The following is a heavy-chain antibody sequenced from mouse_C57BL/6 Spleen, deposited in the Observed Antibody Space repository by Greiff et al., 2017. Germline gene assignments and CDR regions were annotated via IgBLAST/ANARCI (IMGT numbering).Heavy chain of an antibody. J-gene: IGHJ2*01. Sequence: VQLQQPGAELVKPGASVKLSCKASGYTFTSYWMQLVKQRPGQGLEWIGEIDPSDSYTNYNQKFKGKATLTVDTTSSTAYMQLSSLTSEDSAVYYCARKSLVVPYYFDYWGQGTTLTVSS. CDR3: ARKSLVVPYYFDY. V-gene: IGHV1-50*01. CDR2: IDPSDSYT. CDR1: GYTFTSYW. D-gene: IGHD6-2*01.